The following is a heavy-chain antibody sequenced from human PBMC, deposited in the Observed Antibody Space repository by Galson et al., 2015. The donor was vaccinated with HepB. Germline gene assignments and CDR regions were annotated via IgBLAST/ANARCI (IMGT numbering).Heavy chain of an antibody. V-gene: IGHV3-23*01. Sequence: SLRLSCAASGFTFISYAMSWVRQAPGKGLEWVSAISGSGDTTSYADSVKGRFTISRDNSKDTLYLQMNSLRAEDTAVYYCAKDWGGSAITRGRNWFDPWGQGTLVTVSS. J-gene: IGHJ5*02. D-gene: IGHD5/OR15-5a*01. CDR3: AKDWGGSAITRGRNWFDP. CDR1: GFTFISYA. CDR2: ISGSGDTT.